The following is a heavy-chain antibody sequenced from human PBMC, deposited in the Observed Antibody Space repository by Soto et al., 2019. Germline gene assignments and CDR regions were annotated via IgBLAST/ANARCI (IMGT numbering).Heavy chain of an antibody. V-gene: IGHV3-30-3*01. CDR2: ISYEGSNS. D-gene: IGHD3-22*01. CDR3: ARGSQYYYDGSGPLDY. Sequence: SLRLSCAASGFTFNTYTIHWVRQAPGKGLEWVALISYEGSNSYYAGSVKGRFTISRDNSKNTVYLQMTSLRPGDTAVYFCARGSQYYYDGSGPLDYWGQGTLVTVSS. J-gene: IGHJ4*02. CDR1: GFTFNTYT.